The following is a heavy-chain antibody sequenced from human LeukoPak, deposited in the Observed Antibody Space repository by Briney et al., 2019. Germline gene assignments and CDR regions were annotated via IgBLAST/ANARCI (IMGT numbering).Heavy chain of an antibody. J-gene: IGHJ3*02. Sequence: GASVKVSCKVSGNTLTELSMHWVRQAPGQGLEWMGWINPNSGGTNYAQKFQGWVTMTRDTSISTAYMELSRLRSDDTAVYYCARGEMATITKPDAFDIWGQGTMVTVSS. CDR1: GNTLTELS. CDR2: INPNSGGT. V-gene: IGHV1-2*04. CDR3: ARGEMATITKPDAFDI. D-gene: IGHD5-24*01.